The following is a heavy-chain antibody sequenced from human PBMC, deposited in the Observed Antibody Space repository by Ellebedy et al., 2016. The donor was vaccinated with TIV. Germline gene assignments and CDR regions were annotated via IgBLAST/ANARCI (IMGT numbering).Heavy chain of an antibody. Sequence: PGGSLRLSCAASGFTFSIHGMHWVRQAPGKGLEWVAIIWYDGGIKYYANSVKGRFTLSRDNSKNTVSLQMSSLRAEDTAMYYCARDINNYTPADWGQGTLVTVSS. CDR2: IWYDGGIK. J-gene: IGHJ4*02. D-gene: IGHD4-11*01. CDR3: ARDINNYTPAD. V-gene: IGHV3-33*01. CDR1: GFTFSIHG.